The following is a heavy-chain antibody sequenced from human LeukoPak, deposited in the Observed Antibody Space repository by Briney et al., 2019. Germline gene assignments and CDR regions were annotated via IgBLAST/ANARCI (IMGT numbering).Heavy chain of an antibody. V-gene: IGHV4-34*01. CDR1: GGSFSGYY. D-gene: IGHD3-10*01. CDR2: INHSGST. Sequence: SETLSLTCAVYGGSFSGYYWSWIRQPPGKGLEWIGEINHSGSTNYNPSLKSRVTISVDTSKNQFSLKLSSVTAADTAVYYCARVRAVYYDSGSQRIFGYWGQGTLVTVSS. J-gene: IGHJ4*02. CDR3: ARVRAVYYDSGSQRIFGY.